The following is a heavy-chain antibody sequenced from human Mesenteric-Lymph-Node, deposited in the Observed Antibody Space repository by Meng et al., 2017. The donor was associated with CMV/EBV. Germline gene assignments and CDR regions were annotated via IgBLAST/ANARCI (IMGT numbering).Heavy chain of an antibody. Sequence: GGSLRLSCAASGFIVSSKYMSWVRQAPGKGLEWVSVIYTGGGAYHGDSVKGRFTISRDNSKNTVYLQMNSLRTDDTAVYYCARDQSAINWYHDAFDIWGQGTMVTVSS. D-gene: IGHD1-1*01. CDR2: IYTGGGA. CDR1: GFIVSSKY. CDR3: ARDQSAINWYHDAFDI. J-gene: IGHJ3*02. V-gene: IGHV3-66*02.